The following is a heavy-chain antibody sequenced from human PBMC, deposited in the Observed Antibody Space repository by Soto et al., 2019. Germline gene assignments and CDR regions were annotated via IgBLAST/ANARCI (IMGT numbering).Heavy chain of an antibody. V-gene: IGHV4-31*03. CDR1: GGSVNNANYF. D-gene: IGHD4-17*01. CDR3: ARDADYGGSRGGMDV. J-gene: IGHJ6*02. Sequence: QVRLEESGPGLVKPSETLSLICSVSGGSVNNANYFWNWIRHHPENGLEWIGYIYYSGSTRYNPSFKTRATLSIDTSKNQFALRLNSVTGADTAGYFCARDADYGGSRGGMDVWGRGTTVTVSS. CDR2: IYYSGST.